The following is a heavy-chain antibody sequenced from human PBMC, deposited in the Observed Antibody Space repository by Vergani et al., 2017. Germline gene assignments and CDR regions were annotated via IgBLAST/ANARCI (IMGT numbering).Heavy chain of an antibody. D-gene: IGHD2-21*01. Sequence: EVQLLESGGGLVQPGGSLRLSCAASGFTFSSYAMSWVRQAPGKGLEWVSAIRGSGGSTYYADSVKGRFTISRDNSKNTLYLQMNSLRAEDTAVDYCAKEHVVKVCYCCGMDVWGQGTTGTVSS. V-gene: IGHV3-23*01. J-gene: IGHJ6*02. CDR1: GFTFSSYA. CDR2: IRGSGGST. CDR3: AKEHVVKVCYCCGMDV.